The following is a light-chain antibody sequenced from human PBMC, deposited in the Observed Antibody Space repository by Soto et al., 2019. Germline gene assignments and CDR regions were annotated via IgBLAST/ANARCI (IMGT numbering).Light chain of an antibody. CDR2: WAS. Sequence: DIVMSQSPDSLAVSLGERATIDCKSSQSLLYNSNNRNYIAWYQQKPGQPPKLLIHWASTRESGVPDRFSGSGSGTDFTLTISSLQAEDVALYYCQQYLITPPTFGQGTKVEIK. CDR1: QSLLYNSNNRNY. V-gene: IGKV4-1*01. CDR3: QQYLITPPT. J-gene: IGKJ1*01.